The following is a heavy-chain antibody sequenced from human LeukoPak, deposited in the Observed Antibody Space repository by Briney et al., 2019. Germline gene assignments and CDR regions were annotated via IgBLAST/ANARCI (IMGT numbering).Heavy chain of an antibody. V-gene: IGHV1-69*05. D-gene: IGHD6-6*01. Sequence: GASVKVSCKASGGTFSSYAISWVRQAPGQGLEWIGGITPIFGTANYAQKFQGRVTITTDESTSTAYMELRSLRSDDTAVYYCARSYSSSSHYYYYMDVWGKGTTVTVSS. CDR3: ARSYSSSSHYYYYMDV. CDR1: GGTFSSYA. J-gene: IGHJ6*03. CDR2: ITPIFGTA.